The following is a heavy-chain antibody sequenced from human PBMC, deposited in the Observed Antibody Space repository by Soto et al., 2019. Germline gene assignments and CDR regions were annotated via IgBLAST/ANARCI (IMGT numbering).Heavy chain of an antibody. J-gene: IGHJ4*02. V-gene: IGHV3-30*18. CDR2: ISYDGSNK. CDR3: AKDQRGITMIVVVNPDY. CDR1: GFTFSSYG. D-gene: IGHD3-22*01. Sequence: QVQLVESGGGVVQPGRSLRLSCAASGFTFSSYGMHWVRQAPGKGLEWVAVISYDGSNKYYADSVKGRFTISRDNSKNXXYLQMNSLRAEDTAVYYCAKDQRGITMIVVVNPDYWGQGTLVTVSS.